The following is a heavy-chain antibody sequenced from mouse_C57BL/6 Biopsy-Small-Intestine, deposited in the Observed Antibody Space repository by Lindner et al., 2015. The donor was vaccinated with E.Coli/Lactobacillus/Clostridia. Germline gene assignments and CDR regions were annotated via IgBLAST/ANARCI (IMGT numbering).Heavy chain of an antibody. Sequence: SVKVSCKASGGTFTTSAISWVRQAPGQGLEWMGGIIPIFGTANYAQKFQGRVTITADEFTRTGYMELSSLRSEDTALYYCAGGWATSYFDYWGQGTLVTVSS. CDR3: AGGWATSYFDY. CDR2: IIPIFGTA. J-gene: IGHJ2*01. CDR1: GGTFTTSA. D-gene: IGHD1-1*02. V-gene: IGHV1-74*01.